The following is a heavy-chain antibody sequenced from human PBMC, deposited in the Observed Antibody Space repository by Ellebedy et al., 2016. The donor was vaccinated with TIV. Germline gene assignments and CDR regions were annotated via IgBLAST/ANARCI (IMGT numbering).Heavy chain of an antibody. CDR1: GFTFSNFW. V-gene: IGHV3-7*03. Sequence: PGGSLRLSCAASGFTFSNFWMNWVRQAPGKGLEWVANIKSDGSEEYYVDSVKGRFTISRDNSKNTLYLQMHSLSAEDTAVYYCAKDSAGYQMLFMFFDPWGQGTQVTVSS. CDR3: AKDSAGYQMLFMFFDP. CDR2: IKSDGSEE. J-gene: IGHJ5*02. D-gene: IGHD3-10*02.